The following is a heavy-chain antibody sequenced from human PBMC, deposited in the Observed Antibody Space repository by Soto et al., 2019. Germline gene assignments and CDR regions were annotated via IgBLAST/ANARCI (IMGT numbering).Heavy chain of an antibody. Sequence: AASVKVSCKASGYTFTSYGISWLRQAPGQGLEWMGWISAYNGNTNYAQKLQGRVTMTTDTSTSTAYMELRSLRSDDTAVYYCARDSSSWYTYYYYGMDVWGQGTTVTVSS. CDR3: ARDSSSWYTYYYYGMDV. V-gene: IGHV1-18*01. D-gene: IGHD6-13*01. J-gene: IGHJ6*02. CDR2: ISAYNGNT. CDR1: GYTFTSYG.